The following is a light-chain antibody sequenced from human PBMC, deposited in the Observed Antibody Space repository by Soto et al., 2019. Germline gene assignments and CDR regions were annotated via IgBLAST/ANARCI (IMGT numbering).Light chain of an antibody. Sequence: QSALTQPASVSGSPGQSITISCTGTSSDIGSYNRVSWYQQPPGTAPKLIIYEVNNRPSGVPDRFSGSKSDNTASLTISGLLAEDEADYYCNSFTTSSTYVFGTGTKVTVL. V-gene: IGLV2-18*02. CDR2: EVN. J-gene: IGLJ1*01. CDR3: NSFTTSSTYV. CDR1: SSDIGSYNR.